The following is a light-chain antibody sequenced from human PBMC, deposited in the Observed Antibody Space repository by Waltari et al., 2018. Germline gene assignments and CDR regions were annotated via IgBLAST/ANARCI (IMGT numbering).Light chain of an antibody. CDR2: EVI. CDR3: CSYAGRNIWV. CDR1: TSDVGFYNL. J-gene: IGLJ3*02. Sequence: QSALTQPASVSGSPGQSITISCTGTTSDVGFYNLVSWYQQHPGKAPDLLVYEVISRPSGVSNRFSGSKSGNTASLTISGLQAEDEADYYCCSYAGRNIWVFGGGTKLTVL. V-gene: IGLV2-23*02.